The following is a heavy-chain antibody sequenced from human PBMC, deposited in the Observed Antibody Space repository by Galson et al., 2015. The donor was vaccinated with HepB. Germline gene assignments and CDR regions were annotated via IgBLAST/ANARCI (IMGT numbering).Heavy chain of an antibody. CDR1: WDSVSSSTAA. CDR2: TYYRSKWYN. CDR3: ARDSFYDITGYPVPRNFGVDV. V-gene: IGHV6-1*01. D-gene: IGHD3-22*01. J-gene: IGHJ6*02. Sequence: CAISWDSVSSSTAAWNWIRQSPSRGLEWLGRTYYRSKWYNDYAVSVKSRITINPDTSKNQFSLQLSSMTPDDTAVYYCARDSFYDITGYPVPRNFGVDVWGQGTTVTVSS.